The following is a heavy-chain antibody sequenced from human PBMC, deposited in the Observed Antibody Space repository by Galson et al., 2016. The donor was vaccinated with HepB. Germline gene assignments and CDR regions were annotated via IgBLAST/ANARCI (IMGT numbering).Heavy chain of an antibody. D-gene: IGHD3-3*01. V-gene: IGHV3-23*01. CDR2: ISGGGGT. J-gene: IGHJ4*02. Sequence: SLRLSCAASGFAFGNYSMNWVRQAPGKGLEWVSSISGGGGTYYTDSVKGRFTVSRDNSKNTLHLEMNSLRSEDTAVYYCAKDRDFWSGYFWGDYFDYWGQGALVTVSS. CDR3: AKDRDFWSGYFWGDYFDY. CDR1: GFAFGNYS.